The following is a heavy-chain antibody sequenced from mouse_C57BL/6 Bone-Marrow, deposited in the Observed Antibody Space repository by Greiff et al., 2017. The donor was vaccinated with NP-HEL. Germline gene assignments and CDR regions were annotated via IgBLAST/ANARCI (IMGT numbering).Heavy chain of an antibody. CDR2: INPGSGGT. J-gene: IGHJ2*01. Sequence: QVQLQQSGAELVRPGTSVKVSCKASGYAFTNYLIEWVKQRPGQGLEWIGVINPGSGGTNYNEKFKGKATQTADKSSSTAYMQLSSLTSEDSAVYFCARSLWSFDYWGQGTTLTVSS. D-gene: IGHD1-1*02. CDR3: ARSLWSFDY. V-gene: IGHV1-54*01. CDR1: GYAFTNYL.